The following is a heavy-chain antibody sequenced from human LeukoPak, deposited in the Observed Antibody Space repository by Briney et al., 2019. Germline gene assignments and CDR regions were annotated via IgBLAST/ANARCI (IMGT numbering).Heavy chain of an antibody. J-gene: IGHJ4*02. CDR1: GYTFTSYD. CDR3: ARGDLAYYDSSGYFHFDY. Sequence: ASVKVSCKASGYTFTSYDINWVRQATGQGLEWMGWMNPNSGNTGYAQKFQGRVTITRNTSISTAYMELSSLRSEDTAVYYCARGDLAYYDSSGYFHFDYWGQGTLVTVSS. CDR2: MNPNSGNT. V-gene: IGHV1-8*03. D-gene: IGHD3-22*01.